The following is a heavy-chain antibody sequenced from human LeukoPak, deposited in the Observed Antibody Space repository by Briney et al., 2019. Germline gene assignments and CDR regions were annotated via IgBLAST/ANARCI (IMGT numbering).Heavy chain of an antibody. V-gene: IGHV1-69*06. CDR2: IIPIFGTA. D-gene: IGHD5-18*01. CDR1: GGTFSSYA. Sequence: ASVKVSCKASGGTFSSYAISWVGQAPGQGLEWMGGIIPIFGTANYAQKFQGRVTITADKSTSTAYMELSSLRSEDTAVYYCAREGDTAMSYNWFDPWGQGTLVTVSS. J-gene: IGHJ5*02. CDR3: AREGDTAMSYNWFDP.